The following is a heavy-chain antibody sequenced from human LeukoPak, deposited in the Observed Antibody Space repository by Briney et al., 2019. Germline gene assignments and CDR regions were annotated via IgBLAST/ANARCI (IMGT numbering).Heavy chain of an antibody. V-gene: IGHV4-59*01. J-gene: IGHJ4*02. CDR1: GGSISSYY. D-gene: IGHD5-18*01. Sequence: SETLSLTCTVSGGSISSYYWSGIREPPGKGLEWIGYIYYSGSTNYNPSLKSRVTISVDTSKNQFSLKLSSVTAADTAVYYCASVDTAMVLDYWGQGTLVTVSS. CDR3: ASVDTAMVLDY. CDR2: IYYSGST.